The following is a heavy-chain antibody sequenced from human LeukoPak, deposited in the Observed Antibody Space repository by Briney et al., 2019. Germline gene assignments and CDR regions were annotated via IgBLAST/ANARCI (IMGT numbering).Heavy chain of an antibody. CDR2: INAGNGNT. CDR1: GYTFTSYD. V-gene: IGHV1-3*01. J-gene: IGHJ4*02. D-gene: IGHD5-24*01. Sequence: ASVKVSCKASGYTFTSYDINWVRQAPGQRLEWMGWINAGNGNTKYSQKFQGRVTMTRDTSTSTVYMELSSLRSEDTAVYYCARAPVKVTVLGRDGYNESPNFDYWGQGTLVTVSS. CDR3: ARAPVKVTVLGRDGYNESPNFDY.